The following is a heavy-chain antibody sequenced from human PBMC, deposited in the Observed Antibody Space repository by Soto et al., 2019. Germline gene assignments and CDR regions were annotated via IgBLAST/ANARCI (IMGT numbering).Heavy chain of an antibody. J-gene: IGHJ4*02. D-gene: IGHD6-6*01. CDR3: ARSVSTMAARADY. V-gene: IGHV1-2*02. CDR1: GYPFTDYY. Sequence: QVQLVQSGAEVKKPGASVEVSCKASGYPFTDYYMHWVRQAPGQGLEWMGWINPNSGGTYYAPQFQGRVAMTRDTSISTTYLDLSRLRSDETAVYYCARSVSTMAARADYWGQGTLVTVSS. CDR2: INPNSGGT.